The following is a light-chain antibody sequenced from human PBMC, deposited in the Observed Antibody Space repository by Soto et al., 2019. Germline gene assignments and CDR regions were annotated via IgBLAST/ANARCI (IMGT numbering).Light chain of an antibody. CDR2: EVS. Sequence: QSALTQSPSASGSPGQSVTISCTGTSSDVGGYNYVSWYQQHPGKAPKLMIYEVSKRPSGVPDRFSGSKSGNTASLTVSGLQAEDEADYYCSSYAGSNHNWVFGGGTKSPS. V-gene: IGLV2-8*01. J-gene: IGLJ3*02. CDR1: SSDVGGYNY. CDR3: SSYAGSNHNWV.